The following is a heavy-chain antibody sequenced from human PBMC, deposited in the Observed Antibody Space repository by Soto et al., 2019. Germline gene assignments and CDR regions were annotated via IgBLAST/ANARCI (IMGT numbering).Heavy chain of an antibody. CDR3: AGGVSDTNEQGDYDFWSGYYNRLAGYYYGMDV. J-gene: IGHJ6*02. CDR1: GYTFTGYY. V-gene: IGHV1-2*04. CDR2: INPNSGGT. D-gene: IGHD3-3*01. Sequence: GASVKVSCKASGYTFTGYYMHWVRQAPGQGLEWMGWINPNSGGTNYAQKFQGWVTMTRDTSISTAYMELSRLRSDDTAVYYCAGGVSDTNEQGDYDFWSGYYNRLAGYYYGMDVWGQGTTVTVSS.